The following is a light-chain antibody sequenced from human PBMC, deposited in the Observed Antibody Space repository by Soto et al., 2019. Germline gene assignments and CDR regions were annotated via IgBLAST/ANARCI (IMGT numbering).Light chain of an antibody. V-gene: IGKV1-5*03. J-gene: IGKJ1*01. Sequence: DIQMTQSPSTLSGSVGDRVTITCRASQTISSWLAWYQQKPGQAPKLLIYKASTFTSGVPSRFSGSGSGTEFTLTISSLQPDYVATYYCQHYNSSSEAFGQGSKVELK. CDR2: KAS. CDR1: QTISSW. CDR3: QHYNSSSEA.